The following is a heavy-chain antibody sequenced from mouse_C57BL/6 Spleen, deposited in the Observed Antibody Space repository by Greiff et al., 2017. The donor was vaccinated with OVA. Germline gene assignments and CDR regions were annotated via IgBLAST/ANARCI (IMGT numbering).Heavy chain of an antibody. CDR3: ARSTTARAWFAY. D-gene: IGHD1-2*01. CDR1: GYTFPSYW. J-gene: IGHJ3*01. V-gene: IGHV1-72*01. Sequence: QVQLQQPGAELVKPGASVKLSCKASGYTFPSYWMHWVKQRPGRGLEWIGRIDPNSGGTKYNEKLKSKATLTVDKPSSTADMQRSSLTSEDSAVYYCARSTTARAWFAYWGQGTLVTVSA. CDR2: IDPNSGGT.